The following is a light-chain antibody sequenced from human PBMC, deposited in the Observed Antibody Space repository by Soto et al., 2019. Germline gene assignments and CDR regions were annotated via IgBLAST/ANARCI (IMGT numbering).Light chain of an antibody. CDR1: TSDVGGYDY. V-gene: IGLV2-14*03. CDR2: GVT. CDR3: SSFKTASTYV. J-gene: IGLJ1*01. Sequence: QSVLTQPASVSGSPGQSITISCTGTTSDVGGYDYVSWYQQHAGKAPRLLIYGVTNRPSGVSSRFSGSRSATSASLTISGLQAEDEADYFCSSFKTASTYVFGTGTKLTVL.